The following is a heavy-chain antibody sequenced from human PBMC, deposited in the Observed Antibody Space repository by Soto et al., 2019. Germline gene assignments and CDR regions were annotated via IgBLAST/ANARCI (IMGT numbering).Heavy chain of an antibody. Sequence: GGSLRLSCAASGFIFSTYAMNWVRQAPGKGLEWVSAISGSGGSTYYADSVKGRFTISRDNSKNTLYLQMNSLRAEDTAVYYCAKGLGYCSSTSCSLLYYYYGMDVRGQGTTDTGSS. D-gene: IGHD2-2*01. CDR1: GFIFSTYA. V-gene: IGHV3-23*01. CDR2: ISGSGGST. J-gene: IGHJ6*02. CDR3: AKGLGYCSSTSCSLLYYYYGMDV.